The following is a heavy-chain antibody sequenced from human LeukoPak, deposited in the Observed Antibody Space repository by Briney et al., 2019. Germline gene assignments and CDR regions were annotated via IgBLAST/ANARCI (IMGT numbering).Heavy chain of an antibody. J-gene: IGHJ6*02. CDR1: GGSFSGYY. Sequence: SETLSLTCAVYGGSFSGYYWSWIRQPPGKGLEWIGEINHSGSTNYNPSLKSRVTISVGTSKNQFSLKLSSVTAADTAVYYCATPRGGSSSYYYYYGMDVWGQGTTVTVSS. V-gene: IGHV4-34*01. CDR2: INHSGST. CDR3: ATPRGGSSSYYYYYGMDV. D-gene: IGHD6-6*01.